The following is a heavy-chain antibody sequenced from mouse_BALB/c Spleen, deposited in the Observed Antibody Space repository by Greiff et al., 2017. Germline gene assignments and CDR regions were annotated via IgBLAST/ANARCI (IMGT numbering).Heavy chain of an antibody. Sequence: VQRVESGPELVKPGASVRISCKASGYTFTSYYIHWVKQRPGQGLEWIGWIYPGNVNTKYNEKFKGKATLTADKSSSTAYMQLSSLTSEDSAVYFCARFITTVSHYFDYWGQGTTLTVSS. J-gene: IGHJ2*01. D-gene: IGHD1-1*01. CDR1: GYTFTSYY. CDR3: ARFITTVSHYFDY. V-gene: IGHV1S56*01. CDR2: IYPGNVNT.